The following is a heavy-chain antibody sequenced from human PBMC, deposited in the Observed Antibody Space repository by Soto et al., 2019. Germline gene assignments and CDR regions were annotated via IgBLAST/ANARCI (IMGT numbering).Heavy chain of an antibody. CDR3: AKEDGYCSGGSCSYYFDY. CDR1: GFTFSSYA. V-gene: IGHV3-23*01. D-gene: IGHD2-15*01. Sequence: EVQLLESGGGLVQPGGSLRLSCAASGFTFSSYAMSWVRQAPGKGLEWVSAISGSGGSTYYADSVKGRFTISRDNSKNTLYLQMNSLRAEDTAVYYCAKEDGYCSGGSCSYYFDYWGQGTLVTVSS. J-gene: IGHJ4*02. CDR2: ISGSGGST.